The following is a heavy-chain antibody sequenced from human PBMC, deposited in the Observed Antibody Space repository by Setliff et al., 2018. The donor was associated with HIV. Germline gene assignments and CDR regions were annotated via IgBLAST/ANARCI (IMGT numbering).Heavy chain of an antibody. CDR3: ARGATYYYDSSGYYSLLADAFDI. V-gene: IGHV1-69*10. D-gene: IGHD3-22*01. Sequence: SVKVSCKASGGTFSSYAISWVRQAPGQGLEWMGGIIPILGIKKYAQKFQGRVTITADKSTSTAYMELSSLRSEDTAVYYCARGATYYYDSSGYYSLLADAFDIWGQGTMVT. CDR1: GGTFSSYA. J-gene: IGHJ3*02. CDR2: IIPILGIK.